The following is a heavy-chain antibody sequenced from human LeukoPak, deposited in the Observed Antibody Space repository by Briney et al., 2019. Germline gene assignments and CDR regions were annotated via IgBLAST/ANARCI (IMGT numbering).Heavy chain of an antibody. V-gene: IGHV3-48*03. J-gene: IGHJ5*02. CDR2: ISSSASII. D-gene: IGHD3-9*01. CDR3: ARGSLRYFDWSTTPDFDP. CDR1: GFTFSDYE. Sequence: GGSLRLSCAASGFTFSDYEMNWVRQAPGKGLEWVSYISSSASIIYYSDSVKGRFTISRDNAKNSLYLQMNSLRAEDTAVYYCARGSLRYFDWSTTPDFDPWGQGTLVTVSS.